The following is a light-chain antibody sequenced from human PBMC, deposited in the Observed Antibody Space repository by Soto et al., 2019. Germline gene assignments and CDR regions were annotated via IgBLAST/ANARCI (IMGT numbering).Light chain of an antibody. CDR1: QSVSSSY. J-gene: IGKJ4*01. CDR3: QQYGSSPLT. CDR2: GAS. Sequence: EIVLTQSPGTLSLSPGERATLSCRASQSVSSSYLAWYQQKPGQAPRLLIYGASSRATGIPDRFSGSGSATDFSLTISRLAPEDFAVYYCQQYGSSPLTFGGGTKVEIK. V-gene: IGKV3-20*01.